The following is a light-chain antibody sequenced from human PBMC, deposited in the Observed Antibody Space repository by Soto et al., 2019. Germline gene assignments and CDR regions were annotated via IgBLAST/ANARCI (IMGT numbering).Light chain of an antibody. Sequence: DIQMTQSPPTLSASVVDRVAITCRASQSISAWLAWYQQKPGQSPKLLIFDASTLESGVPSRFSGSWSGTEFTLTINGLQPDDFATYYCLQDYTYPQTFGQGTKVDIK. CDR1: QSISAW. CDR2: DAS. CDR3: LQDYTYPQT. J-gene: IGKJ1*01. V-gene: IGKV1-5*01.